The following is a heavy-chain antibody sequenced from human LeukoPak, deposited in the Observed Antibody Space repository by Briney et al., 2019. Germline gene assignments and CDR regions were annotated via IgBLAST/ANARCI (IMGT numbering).Heavy chain of an antibody. Sequence: AWSLRLSCAASGFSFSSYTMSWVRQAPGKGLEWVSIISSSSSYIYYADSVKGRFTISRDNAKNALYLQMNSLRVEDTAVYYCARDGRCGGDCYSSWGQGNLVTVSS. CDR3: ARDGRCGGDCYSS. D-gene: IGHD2-21*02. J-gene: IGHJ4*02. CDR1: GFSFSSYT. CDR2: ISSSSSYI. V-gene: IGHV3-21*01.